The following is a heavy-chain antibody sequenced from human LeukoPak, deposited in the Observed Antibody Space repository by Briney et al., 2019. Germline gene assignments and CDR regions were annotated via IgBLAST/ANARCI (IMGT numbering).Heavy chain of an antibody. CDR1: VYTFTIYA. CDR3: ATEDDSSGSITP. D-gene: IGHD3-22*01. Sequence: GASVKVSSTASVYTFTIYAISWVRQAPGQGLEWMGWISAYNGNTNYAQKLQGRVTMTTDTSTSTAYMELRSMRSDDTAVYYCATEDDSSGSITPWGQGTLVTVSS. CDR2: ISAYNGNT. V-gene: IGHV1-18*01. J-gene: IGHJ5*02.